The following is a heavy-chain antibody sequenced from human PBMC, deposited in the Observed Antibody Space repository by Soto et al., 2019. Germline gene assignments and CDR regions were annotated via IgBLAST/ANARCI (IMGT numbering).Heavy chain of an antibody. CDR3: ARAGDYDFWSGYYTPKYYYYYGMDV. CDR1: GGSISSYY. CDR2: IYYSGST. D-gene: IGHD3-3*01. J-gene: IGHJ6*02. V-gene: IGHV4-59*01. Sequence: PSETLSLTCTVSGGSISSYYWSWIRQPPGKGLEWIGYIYYSGSTNYNPSLKSRVTISVDTSKNQFSLKLSSVTAADTAVYYCARAGDYDFWSGYYTPKYYYYYGMDVWGQGTTVTVSS.